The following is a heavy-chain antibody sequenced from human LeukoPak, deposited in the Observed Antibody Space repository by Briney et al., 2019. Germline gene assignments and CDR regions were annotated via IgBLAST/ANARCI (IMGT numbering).Heavy chain of an antibody. D-gene: IGHD6-13*01. J-gene: IGHJ4*02. CDR1: GYTFTNYG. CDR3: ARGGVSNSWYRTPDY. V-gene: IGHV1-18*01. CDR2: INVYNGNA. Sequence: ASVKVSCKASGYTFTNYGISSVPQAPGQGLEWMVWINVYNGNANYVQKFQGRVTMPTATSTSTAYMELRSLRSDDTAVYYCARGGVSNSWYRTPDYWGQGTLVTVSS.